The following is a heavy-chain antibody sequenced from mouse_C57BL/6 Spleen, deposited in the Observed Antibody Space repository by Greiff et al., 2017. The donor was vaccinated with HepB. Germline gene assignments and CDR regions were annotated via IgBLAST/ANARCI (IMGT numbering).Heavy chain of an antibody. V-gene: IGHV1-7*01. CDR1: GYTFTSYW. J-gene: IGHJ4*01. CDR3: ARRTTVVAPYAMDC. D-gene: IGHD1-1*01. CDR2: INPSSGYT. Sequence: VKLMESGAELAKPGASVKLSCKASGYTFTSYWMHWVKQRPGRGLEWIGYINPSSGYTKSNQKFKDKATLTADKSSSTAYMHLSSLTYEDSAVYYCARRTTVVAPYAMDCWGQGTSVTVSS.